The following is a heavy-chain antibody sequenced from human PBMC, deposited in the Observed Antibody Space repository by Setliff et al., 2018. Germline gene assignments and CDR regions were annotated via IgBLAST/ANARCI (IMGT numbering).Heavy chain of an antibody. CDR3: ARGKGSWVLLRWFDP. V-gene: IGHV1-18*01. Sequence: ASVKVSCKASGYTFTTYDINWVRLAPGQGLEWMGWISVHNGRTIYAERLQARVTMTTDTSTSTAYMELSRLRSDDTAVYYCARGKGSWVLLRWFDPWGQGTLVTVSS. CDR2: ISVHNGRT. J-gene: IGHJ5*02. D-gene: IGHD3-10*01. CDR1: GYTFTTYD.